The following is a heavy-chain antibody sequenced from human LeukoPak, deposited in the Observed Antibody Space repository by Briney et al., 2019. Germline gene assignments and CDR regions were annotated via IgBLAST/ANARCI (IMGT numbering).Heavy chain of an antibody. Sequence: SETLSLTCAVYGGSFSGYYWSWIRQPPGKGLEWIGEINHSGSTNYNPSLKSRVTISVDTSKNQFSLKLSSVTAADTAVYYCARRRQWLREFDYWGQGTLVTVSS. V-gene: IGHV4-34*01. D-gene: IGHD5-12*01. CDR1: GGSFSGYY. J-gene: IGHJ4*02. CDR2: INHSGST. CDR3: ARRRQWLREFDY.